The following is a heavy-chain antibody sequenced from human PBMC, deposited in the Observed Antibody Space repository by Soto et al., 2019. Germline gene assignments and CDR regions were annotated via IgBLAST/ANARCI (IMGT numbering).Heavy chain of an antibody. CDR1: GFSLSTSGVG. V-gene: IGHV2-5*02. CDR2: IYWDDDK. CDR3: AHSRSEAGTVDFDY. J-gene: IGHJ4*02. Sequence: QITLKESGPTLVKPTQTLTLTCTFSGFSLSTSGVGVGWIRQPPGKALEWLALIYWDDDKRYSPSLKSRLTTTKDTSKNQVLLTMTNMDPVDTATYYCAHSRSEAGTVDFDYWGQGTLVTVSS. D-gene: IGHD6-19*01.